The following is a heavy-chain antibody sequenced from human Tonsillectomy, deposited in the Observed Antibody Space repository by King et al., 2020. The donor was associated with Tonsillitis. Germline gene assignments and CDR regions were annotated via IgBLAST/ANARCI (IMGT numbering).Heavy chain of an antibody. CDR2: ISGINTGT. Sequence: VQLVESGGGLVQPGGSLRLSCAASGFTFSIHAMSWVRQAPGKGLEWVSTISGINTGTYYADSVKGRFTISRDNSENTLYLQMSSLSAEDTAVYYCAKELWDCSSTSCPSYWYFDLWGRGTLVTVSS. J-gene: IGHJ2*01. V-gene: IGHV3-23*04. CDR1: GFTFSIHA. CDR3: AKELWDCSSTSCPSYWYFDL. D-gene: IGHD2-2*01.